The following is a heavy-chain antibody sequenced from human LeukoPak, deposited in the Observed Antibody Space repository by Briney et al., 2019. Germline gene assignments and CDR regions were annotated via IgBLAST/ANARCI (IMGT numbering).Heavy chain of an antibody. J-gene: IGHJ5*02. Sequence: KPSETLSLTCTVSGGSISSSSYYWGWIRQPPGKGLEWIGYIYYSGSTNYNPSLKSRVTISVDTSKNQFSLKLSSVTAADTAVYYCARGPYGSGSYRFDPWGQGTLVTVSS. CDR3: ARGPYGSGSYRFDP. V-gene: IGHV4-61*05. D-gene: IGHD3-10*01. CDR2: IYYSGST. CDR1: GGSISSSSYY.